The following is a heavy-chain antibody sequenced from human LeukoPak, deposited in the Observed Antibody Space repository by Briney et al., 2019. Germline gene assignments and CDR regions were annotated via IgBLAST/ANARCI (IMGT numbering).Heavy chain of an antibody. D-gene: IGHD5-12*01. Sequence: GGSLRLSCAASGFTFSDYYMSWVRQAPGKGLEWVANIKQDGSEKYYVDSVKGRFTISRDNAKNSLYLQMNSLRAEDTAVYYCARVIGGYVGAVDYYYYMDVWGKGTTVTVSS. V-gene: IGHV3-7*01. J-gene: IGHJ6*03. CDR3: ARVIGGYVGAVDYYYYMDV. CDR2: IKQDGSEK. CDR1: GFTFSDYY.